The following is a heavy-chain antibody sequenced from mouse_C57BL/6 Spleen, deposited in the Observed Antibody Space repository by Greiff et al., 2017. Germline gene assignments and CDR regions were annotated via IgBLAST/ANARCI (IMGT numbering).Heavy chain of an antibody. D-gene: IGHD1-1*01. J-gene: IGHJ1*03. CDR1: GYAFSSYW. CDR3: ARTGGDYHGGYFDV. V-gene: IGHV1-80*01. CDR2: IYPGDGDT. Sequence: VKLVESGAELVKPGASVKISCKASGYAFSSYWMNWVKQRPGKGLEWIGQIYPGDGDTNYNGKFKGKATLTADKSSSTAYMQLSSLTSEDSAVYVCARTGGDYHGGYFDVWGTGTTVTVSS.